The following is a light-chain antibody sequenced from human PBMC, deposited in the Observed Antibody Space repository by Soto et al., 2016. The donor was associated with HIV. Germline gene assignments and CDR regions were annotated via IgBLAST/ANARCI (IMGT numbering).Light chain of an antibody. J-gene: IGKJ2*01. CDR3: IQSVQLPH. CDR1: QSLLHSDGKTY. V-gene: IGKV2D-29*01. Sequence: PDSISCKSNQSLLHSDGKTYLSWYLQKPGQPPHLLIYEVSNRFSGVPIRFSGSGSGTDFTLKISQVEAEDIGVYYCIQSVQLPHFGQGTKLEIK. CDR2: EVS.